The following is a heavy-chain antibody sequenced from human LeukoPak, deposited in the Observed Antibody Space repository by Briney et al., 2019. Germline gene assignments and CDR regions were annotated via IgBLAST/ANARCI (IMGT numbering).Heavy chain of an antibody. V-gene: IGHV3-33*01. CDR1: GFTFSSYG. Sequence: PGGSLRLSCAASGFTFSSYGMHWVRQAPGKGLEWVAVIWYDGSNKYYADSVKGRFTISRDNSKNTLYLQMNSLRAEDTAVCYCARVRTGSSGWDYWGQGTLVTVSS. J-gene: IGHJ4*02. D-gene: IGHD6-19*01. CDR2: IWYDGSNK. CDR3: ARVRTGSSGWDY.